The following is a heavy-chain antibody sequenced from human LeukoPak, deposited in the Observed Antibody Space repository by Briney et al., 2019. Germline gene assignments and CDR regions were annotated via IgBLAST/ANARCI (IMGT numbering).Heavy chain of an antibody. J-gene: IGHJ5*02. V-gene: IGHV4-39*01. CDR2: IYYSGST. CDR3: ARHDERIGDIVVVLAATRPFDP. Sequence: SETLSLTCTVSGGSISSSSYYWGWIRQPPGKGLEWIGSIYYSGSTYYNPSLKSRVTISVDTSKNQFSLKLSSVTAADTAVYYCARHDERIGDIVVVLAATRPFDPWGQGTLVTVSS. D-gene: IGHD2-2*01. CDR1: GGSISSSSYY.